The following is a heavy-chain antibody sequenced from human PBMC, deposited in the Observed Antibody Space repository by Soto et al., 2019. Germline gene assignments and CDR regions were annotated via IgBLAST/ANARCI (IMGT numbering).Heavy chain of an antibody. D-gene: IGHD6-13*01. Sequence: QVQLVQSGAEEKKPGASVKVSCRASGYTFTRYPMHWVRQAPGQRPEWMGWINTGNDNTKYSQKFQGRVTITRDTSANTAYMGLSSLRSEDTAVYYCAREREAASILDYWGQGTLVTVSS. J-gene: IGHJ4*02. CDR1: GYTFTRYP. CDR2: INTGNDNT. V-gene: IGHV1-3*05. CDR3: AREREAASILDY.